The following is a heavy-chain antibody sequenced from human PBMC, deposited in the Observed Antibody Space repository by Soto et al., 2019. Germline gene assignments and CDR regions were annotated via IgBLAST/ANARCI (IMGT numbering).Heavy chain of an antibody. CDR2: INHSGST. CDR3: ARDKITGLFDY. J-gene: IGHJ4*02. Sequence: PSETLSHTCAVYGGSFTGYYVTWIRQPPGTGLEWIGEINHSGSTNYNPSLKSRVTISVDASKNQFSLKLTSVTAADTAVYYCARDKITGLFDYWGQGTLVTVS. D-gene: IGHD2-8*02. CDR1: GGSFTGYY. V-gene: IGHV4-34*01.